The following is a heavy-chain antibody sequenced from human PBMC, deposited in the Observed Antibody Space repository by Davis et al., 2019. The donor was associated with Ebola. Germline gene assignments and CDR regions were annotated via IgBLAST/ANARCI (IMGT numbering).Heavy chain of an antibody. CDR1: GGSISSYY. Sequence: PSETLSLTCTVSGGSISSYYWSWIRQPAGKGLEWIGRIYTSGSTNYNPSLKSRVTMSVDTSKNQFSLKLSSVTAADTAVYYCARGPPRCSSTSCSPMVDYWGQGTLVTVSS. D-gene: IGHD2-2*01. CDR3: ARGPPRCSSTSCSPMVDY. CDR2: IYTSGST. J-gene: IGHJ4*02. V-gene: IGHV4-4*07.